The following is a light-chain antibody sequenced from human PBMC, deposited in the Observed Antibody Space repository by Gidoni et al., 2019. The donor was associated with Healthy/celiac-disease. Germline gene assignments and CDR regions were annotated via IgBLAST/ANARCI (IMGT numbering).Light chain of an antibody. J-gene: IGKJ2*01. CDR3: QQYGSSLYT. CDR1: HSFRSSN. Sequence: EMVLTQSPGTLSVSPGERATLSCRASHSFRSSNLALYLQKPGQAHRLLIYVASSGSGTDFTLTISSLEPEDFAVYYCQQYGSSLYTFGQGTKLEIK. CDR2: VAS. V-gene: IGKV3-20*01.